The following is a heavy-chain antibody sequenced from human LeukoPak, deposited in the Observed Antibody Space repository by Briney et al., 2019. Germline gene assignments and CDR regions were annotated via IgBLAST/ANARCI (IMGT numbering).Heavy chain of an antibody. CDR1: GYTFTGYY. D-gene: IGHD3-22*01. Sequence: ASVKDSCKASGYTFTGYYMHWVRQAPGQGLEWMGWINPNSGGTNYAQKFQGRVTMTRDTSISTAYMELSRLRSDDTAVYYCACNYYDSSGYYYKKRRYYCYGMDVWGQGTTVTVSS. V-gene: IGHV1-2*02. CDR2: INPNSGGT. J-gene: IGHJ6*02. CDR3: ACNYYDSSGYYYKKRRYYCYGMDV.